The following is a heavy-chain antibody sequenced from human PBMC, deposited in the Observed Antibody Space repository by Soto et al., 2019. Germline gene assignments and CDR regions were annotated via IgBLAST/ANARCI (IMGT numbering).Heavy chain of an antibody. D-gene: IGHD3-16*01. V-gene: IGHV1-8*01. CDR3: ARGGESKYYYGMDV. Sequence: GASVKVSGKASGYTFTSCDINWVRQATGQGLEWMGWMNPNSGNTGYAQKFQGRVTMTRNTSISTAYMELSSLRSEDTAVYYCARGGESKYYYGMDVWGQGTTVTVSS. CDR2: MNPNSGNT. J-gene: IGHJ6*02. CDR1: GYTFTSCD.